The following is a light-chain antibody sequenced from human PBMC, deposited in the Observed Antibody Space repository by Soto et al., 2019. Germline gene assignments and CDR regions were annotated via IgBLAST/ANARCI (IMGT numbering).Light chain of an antibody. J-gene: IGKJ4*01. V-gene: IGKV3-15*01. CDR3: HQYNNWPPVT. Sequence: EIVMTQSPATLSVSPGERATLSCRASQSVSSNLAWYQQKPGQAPRLLIYGASTRATGIPARFSGSGSGTEFTLTISSLQSEDFAVYYCHQYNNWPPVTFSGGTKVDIK. CDR1: QSVSSN. CDR2: GAS.